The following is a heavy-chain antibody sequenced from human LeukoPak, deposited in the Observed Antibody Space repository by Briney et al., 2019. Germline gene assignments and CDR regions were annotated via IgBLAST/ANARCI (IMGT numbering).Heavy chain of an antibody. CDR1: GGSISSDTSY. D-gene: IGHD6-19*01. J-gene: IGHJ4*02. CDR3: ARKNVAGYRLDY. Sequence: SQTLSLTCTVSGGSISSDTSYWSWIRQHPGKGLEWIGYQCYSGSTYYNPSLKSRVTISVDTSKNQFSLKLSSVTAADTAVYYCARKNVAGYRLDYWGQGTLVTVSS. CDR2: QCYSGST. V-gene: IGHV4-31*03.